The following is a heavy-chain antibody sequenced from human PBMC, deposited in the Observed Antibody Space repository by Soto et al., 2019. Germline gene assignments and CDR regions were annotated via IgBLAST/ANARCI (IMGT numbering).Heavy chain of an antibody. CDR2: ISAYNGNT. J-gene: IGHJ3*01. CDR3: ARDEMGKNYFKFWSGYDRAPYDAFDV. V-gene: IGHV1-18*04. D-gene: IGHD3-3*01. Sequence: WASVKVSCKASGYTFTSYGLSWVRQAPGQGLEWMGWISAYNGNTNYAQKLQGRVTMTTDTSTSTAYMEPRNMRTDDKAVYYCARDEMGKNYFKFWSGYDRAPYDAFDVWGQGTTVTVSS. CDR1: GYTFTSYG.